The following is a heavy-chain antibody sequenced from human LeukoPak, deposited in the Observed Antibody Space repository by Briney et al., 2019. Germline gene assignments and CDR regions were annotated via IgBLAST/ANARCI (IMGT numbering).Heavy chain of an antibody. CDR1: GFTFSSYS. CDR3: ARGGCTTTSCYLFDY. CDR2: ISSSSTYI. J-gene: IGHJ4*02. Sequence: PGGSLRLSCATSGFTFSSYSMNWVRQAPGKGLEWVSSISSSSTYIYYADSVKGRFTISRDSAKNSLYLQLNSLRAEDTAVYYCARGGCTTTSCYLFDYWGQGTLVTVSS. V-gene: IGHV3-21*01. D-gene: IGHD2-2*01.